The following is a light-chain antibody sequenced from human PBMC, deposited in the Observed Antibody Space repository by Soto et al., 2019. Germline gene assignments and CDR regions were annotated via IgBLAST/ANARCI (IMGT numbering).Light chain of an antibody. Sequence: QSVLTQPPSVSGSPGQSLTISCIGTSSDVGSYNRVSWYRQSPGTAPKLIIYEVSNRPSGVPDRFSGSKSGNTASLTISGLQAEDEADYYCSSYTSSDTVVFGGGTKLTVL. J-gene: IGLJ3*02. V-gene: IGLV2-18*02. CDR3: SSYTSSDTVV. CDR1: SSDVGSYNR. CDR2: EVS.